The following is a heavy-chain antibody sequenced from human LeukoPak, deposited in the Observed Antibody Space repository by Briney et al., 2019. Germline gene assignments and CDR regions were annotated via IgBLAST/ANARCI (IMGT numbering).Heavy chain of an antibody. Sequence: PETLSLTCTVSGGSISYDYWSWIRQPPGKRREWIGYIHYSGATNYSPSLKSRVTISVDTSKNQFSLKLSSVTAADTALYYCATLRGASTAVFDSWGQGALVTVSS. D-gene: IGHD2-21*02. CDR1: GGSISYDY. V-gene: IGHV4-59*08. CDR2: IHYSGAT. J-gene: IGHJ4*02. CDR3: ATLRGASTAVFDS.